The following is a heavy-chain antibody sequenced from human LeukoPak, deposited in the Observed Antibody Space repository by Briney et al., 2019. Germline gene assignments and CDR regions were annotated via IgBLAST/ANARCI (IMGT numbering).Heavy chain of an antibody. CDR1: GFTFDDYA. Sequence: GRSLRLSCAASGFTFDDYAMHWVRQAPGKGLEWVSGISWNSGTTGYADSVKGRFTISRDNAKNSLYLQMNSLRAEDMALYYCAKDVSLGYCSGGSCSAHFDHWGQGPLVTVSS. V-gene: IGHV3-9*03. CDR2: ISWNSGTT. J-gene: IGHJ4*02. CDR3: AKDVSLGYCSGGSCSAHFDH. D-gene: IGHD2-15*01.